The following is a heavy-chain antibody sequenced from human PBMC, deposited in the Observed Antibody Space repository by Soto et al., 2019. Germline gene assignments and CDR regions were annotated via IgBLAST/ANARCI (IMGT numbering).Heavy chain of an antibody. CDR2: ISAYNGNT. D-gene: IGHD3-9*01. CDR1: GYTFTSYG. CDR3: AREVWTYYDILPQANAFDI. V-gene: IGHV1-18*01. J-gene: IGHJ3*02. Sequence: QVQLVQSGAEVKKPGASVKVSCKASGYTFTSYGISWVRQAPGPGLEWMGWISAYNGNTNYAQKLQGRVTMTTDTSTSTAYMGLRSLRSDDTAVYYCAREVWTYYDILPQANAFDIWGQGTMVTVSS.